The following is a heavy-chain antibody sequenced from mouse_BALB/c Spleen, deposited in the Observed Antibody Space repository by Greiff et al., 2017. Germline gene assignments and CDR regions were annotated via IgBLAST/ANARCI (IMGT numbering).Heavy chain of an antibody. D-gene: IGHD4-1*02. Sequence: VQGVESGPGLVQPSQSLSITCTVSGFSLTSYGVHWVRQSPGKGLEWLGVIWSGGSTDYNAAFISRLSISKDNSKSQVFFKMNSLQANDTAIYYCATNWERAMDYWGQGTSVTVSS. CDR1: GFSLTSYG. J-gene: IGHJ4*01. V-gene: IGHV2-2*02. CDR3: ATNWERAMDY. CDR2: IWSGGST.